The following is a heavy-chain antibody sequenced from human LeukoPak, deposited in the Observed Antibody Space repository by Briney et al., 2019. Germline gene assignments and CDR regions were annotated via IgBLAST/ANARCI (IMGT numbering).Heavy chain of an antibody. CDR3: ARDHWGGMDY. CDR2: INTDGTST. CDR1: GFTFSSYW. Sequence: GGSLRLSCAASGFTFSSYWMHWVRQAPGKGLVWVSRINTDGTSTSYAGSVKGRFTISRDNAKNTLYLQMSSLRAEDTAMYYCARDHWGGMDYWGQGTLVTVSS. J-gene: IGHJ4*02. D-gene: IGHD3-16*01. V-gene: IGHV3-74*01.